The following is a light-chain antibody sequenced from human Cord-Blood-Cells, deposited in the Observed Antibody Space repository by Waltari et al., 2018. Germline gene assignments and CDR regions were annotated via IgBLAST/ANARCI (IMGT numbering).Light chain of an antibody. CDR1: QSVLYSSNNKNY. CDR3: QQYYSTPWT. J-gene: IGKJ1*01. V-gene: IGKV4-1*01. CDR2: WAS. Sequence: DIVMTQSPDSLAVSLCERATINCKSSQSVLYSSNNKNYLAWYQQKPGQPPKLLIYWASTRESGVPDRFCGSGSGTDFTLTISSLQAEDVGVYYCQQYYSTPWTFGQGTKVEIK.